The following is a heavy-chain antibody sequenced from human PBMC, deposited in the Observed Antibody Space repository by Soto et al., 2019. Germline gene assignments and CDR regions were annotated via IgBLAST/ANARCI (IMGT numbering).Heavy chain of an antibody. CDR1: GFTFSSYA. V-gene: IGHV3-23*01. J-gene: IGHJ6*03. D-gene: IGHD2-15*01. CDR2: ISGSGGST. Sequence: EVQLLESGGGLVQPGGSLRLSCAASGFTFSSYAMSWVRQAPGKGLEWVSAISGSGGSTYYADSVKGRFTISRDNSKNTLYMQMNSLRAEDTAVYYCAKDGYCSGGSCYVLISGSRGYYMDVWGKGTTVTVSS. CDR3: AKDGYCSGGSCYVLISGSRGYYMDV.